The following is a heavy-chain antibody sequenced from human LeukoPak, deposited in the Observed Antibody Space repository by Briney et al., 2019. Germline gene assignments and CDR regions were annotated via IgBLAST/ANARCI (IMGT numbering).Heavy chain of an antibody. V-gene: IGHV3-21*01. CDR2: ISSSSSYI. J-gene: IGHJ5*02. CDR1: GFTFSSYS. Sequence: GGSLRLSCAASGFTFSSYSMNWVRQARGKGLEWVSSISSSSSYIYYAGSVKGRFTISRDNAKNSLYLQMNSLRAEDTAVYYCARGQGVRGVTTFDPWGQGTLVTVSS. D-gene: IGHD3-10*01. CDR3: ARGQGVRGVTTFDP.